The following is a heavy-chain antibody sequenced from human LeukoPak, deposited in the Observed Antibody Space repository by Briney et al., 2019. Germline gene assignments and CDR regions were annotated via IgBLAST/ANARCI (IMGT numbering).Heavy chain of an antibody. J-gene: IGHJ4*02. V-gene: IGHV1-8*01. D-gene: IGHD3-10*01. CDR3: ARVQRVKFPLKYYFDY. CDR1: GYSLTSYD. CDR2: MNPNSGNK. Sequence: ASVKVSCKASGYSLTSYDINWVRQATGQGLEWMGSMNPNSGNKSYAQKFQGTVTMTRSTSISTAYMELSSVRSEDTSVYYCARVQRVKFPLKYYFDYWGQGTLVTVSS.